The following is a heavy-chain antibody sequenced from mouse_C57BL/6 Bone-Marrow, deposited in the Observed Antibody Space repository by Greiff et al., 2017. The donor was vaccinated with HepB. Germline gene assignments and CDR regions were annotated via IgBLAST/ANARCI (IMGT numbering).Heavy chain of an antibody. J-gene: IGHJ2*01. Sequence: EVQVVESGPGLVKPSQSLSLTCSVTGYSITSGYYWNWIRQFPGNKLKWMGYISYDGSNNYNPSLKNRISITRDTSKNQFFLKLNSVTTEDTATYYCAREGDFDYWGQGTTLTVSS. V-gene: IGHV3-6*01. CDR1: GYSITSGYY. CDR3: AREGDFDY. CDR2: ISYDGSN.